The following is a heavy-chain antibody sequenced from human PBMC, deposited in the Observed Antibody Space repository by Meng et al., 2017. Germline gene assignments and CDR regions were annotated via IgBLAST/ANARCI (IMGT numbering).Heavy chain of an antibody. Sequence: GESLKISCAASGFTFSSYWMSWVRQAPGKGLGWVANIKEDGSQIYYVDSVKGRFTISRDNSRNSLFLQMNSLRAEDTAVYYCTSSHSGAKNFDYWGQGTLVTVSS. V-gene: IGHV3-7*01. D-gene: IGHD2-15*01. CDR3: TSSHSGAKNFDY. J-gene: IGHJ4*02. CDR2: IKEDGSQI. CDR1: GFTFSSYW.